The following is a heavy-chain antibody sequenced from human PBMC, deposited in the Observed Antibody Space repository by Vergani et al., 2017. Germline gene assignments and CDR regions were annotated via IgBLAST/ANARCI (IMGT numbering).Heavy chain of an antibody. J-gene: IGHJ6*03. Sequence: EVQLVESGGGLVKPGGSLRLSCAASGFTFSSYSMNWVRQAPGKGLEWVSSISSSSSYIYYADSVKGRFTISRDNAKNSLYLQMNSLRAEDTAVYYCATDSNYDFWSGYPLGYYYYYYMDVWGKGTTVTVSS. D-gene: IGHD3-3*01. CDR1: GFTFSSYS. CDR3: ATDSNYDFWSGYPLGYYYYYYMDV. CDR2: ISSSSSYI. V-gene: IGHV3-21*01.